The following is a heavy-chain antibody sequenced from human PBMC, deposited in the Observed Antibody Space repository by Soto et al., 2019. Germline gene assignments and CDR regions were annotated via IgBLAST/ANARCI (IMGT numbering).Heavy chain of an antibody. Sequence: EVRLVESGGTLLQPGGSPRLSCAASGFTFSSYGMNWVRQAPEKGLEWVSYISSTGSLTQYADSVNGRFTISRDNGKNSLYLQMSSLRVEDTAVYYCARGGAARPDYWGQGTVVTVSS. CDR2: ISSTGSLT. V-gene: IGHV3-48*01. CDR3: ARGGAARPDY. CDR1: GFTFSSYG. D-gene: IGHD6-13*01. J-gene: IGHJ4*02.